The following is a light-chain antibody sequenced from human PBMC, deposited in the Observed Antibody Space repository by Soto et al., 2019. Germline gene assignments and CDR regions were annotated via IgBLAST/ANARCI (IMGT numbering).Light chain of an antibody. CDR2: AES. J-gene: IGKJ2*01. CDR3: QQSYNNPRT. V-gene: IGKV1-39*01. Sequence: DIQMTQSPSSLSASVGDSVTITCRASQSISHFLNWYQQKPGKAPKLLINAESTLESGVPSRFSGSASGTDFTLTISSLLPEDCATYYCQQSYNNPRTFGQGTILEIK. CDR1: QSISHF.